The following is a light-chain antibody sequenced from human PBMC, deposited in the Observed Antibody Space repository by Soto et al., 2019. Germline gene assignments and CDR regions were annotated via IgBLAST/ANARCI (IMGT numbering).Light chain of an antibody. CDR1: QTLDTW. J-gene: IGKJ5*01. CDR2: DAS. CDR3: QQLNSYPQT. Sequence: DIQMTQSPSTLSASVGDRVTITCRASQTLDTWLAWYQQKPGKAPKILISDASNLESGVPSRFSGSGSGTEFTLTISSLQPEDSATYFCQQLNSYPQTFGQGTRLEI. V-gene: IGKV1-5*01.